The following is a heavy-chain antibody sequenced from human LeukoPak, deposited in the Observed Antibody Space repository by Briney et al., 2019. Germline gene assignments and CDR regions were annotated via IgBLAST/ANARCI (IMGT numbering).Heavy chain of an antibody. CDR3: ANLHGDYRDY. CDR1: GFTFSSYS. CDR2: ISWNSGNI. J-gene: IGHJ4*02. Sequence: GGSLRLSCAASGFTFSSYSMNWVRQAPGKGLEWVSGISWNSGNIGYGDSVKGRFTISRDNAKNSLYLQMNSLRAEDTALYYCANLHGDYRDYWGQGTLVTVSS. V-gene: IGHV3-9*01. D-gene: IGHD4-17*01.